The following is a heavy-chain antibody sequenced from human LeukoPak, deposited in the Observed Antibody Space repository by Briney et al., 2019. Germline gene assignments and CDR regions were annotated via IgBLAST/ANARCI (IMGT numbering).Heavy chain of an antibody. J-gene: IGHJ4*02. CDR1: GGTFSRYA. CDR3: ARDHEVATIRYFDY. D-gene: IGHD5-24*01. CDR2: IIPIVGTA. Sequence: GASVNVSCKASGGTFSRYAISWVRQAPGQGLEWMGGIIPIVGTATYAQKFQGRVTITADESTNTAYMELSRLRSEDTAFYYCARDHEVATIRYFDYWGQVTLVTVSS. V-gene: IGHV1-69*01.